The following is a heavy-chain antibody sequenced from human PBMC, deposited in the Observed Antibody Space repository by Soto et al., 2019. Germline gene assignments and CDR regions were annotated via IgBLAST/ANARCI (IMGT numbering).Heavy chain of an antibody. CDR3: ARDWGALSVRYCSSTSCHHRFDP. Sequence: SQTLSLTCAISGDSVSSNSAAWNWIRQSPSRGLEWLGRTYYRSKWYNDYAVSVKSRITINPDTSKNQFSLQLNSVTPEDTAVYYCARDWGALSVRYCSSTSCHHRFDPWGQGTLVTVSS. V-gene: IGHV6-1*01. CDR2: TYYRSKWYN. J-gene: IGHJ5*02. D-gene: IGHD2-2*01. CDR1: GDSVSSNSAA.